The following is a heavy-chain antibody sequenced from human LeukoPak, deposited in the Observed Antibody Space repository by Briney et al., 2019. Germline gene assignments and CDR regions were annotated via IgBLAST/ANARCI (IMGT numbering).Heavy chain of an antibody. D-gene: IGHD7-27*01. CDR1: GGSISSSSYY. V-gene: IGHV4-39*01. CDR3: ARRPTPLQSWGKRGPLDY. Sequence: SETLSLTCTVSGGSISSSSYYWGWIRQPPGKGLEWIGSIYYSGSTYYNPSLKSRVTISVDTSKNQFSLKLSSVTAADTAVYYCARRPTPLQSWGKRGPLDYWGQGTLVTVSS. CDR2: IYYSGST. J-gene: IGHJ4*02.